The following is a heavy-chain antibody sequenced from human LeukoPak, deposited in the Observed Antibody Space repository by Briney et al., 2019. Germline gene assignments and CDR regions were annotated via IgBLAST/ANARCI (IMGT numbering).Heavy chain of an antibody. J-gene: IGHJ6*03. CDR2: ISYDGSNE. D-gene: IGHD6-19*01. Sequence: GRSLRLSCAASGFTFSSYVMHWVRQAPGKGLEWVAIISYDGSNEYYADSVKGRFTTSRDNSKNTLYLQMNSLRAEDTAVYYCAKTWGSSGWYGEHAPDYYYYYMDVWGKGTTVTVSS. CDR1: GFTFSSYV. CDR3: AKTWGSSGWYGEHAPDYYYYYMDV. V-gene: IGHV3-30*18.